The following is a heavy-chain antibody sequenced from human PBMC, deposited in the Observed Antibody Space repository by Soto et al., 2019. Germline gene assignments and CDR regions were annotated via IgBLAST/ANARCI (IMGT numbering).Heavy chain of an antibody. V-gene: IGHV1-2*02. CDR2: INTKTGCT. CDR1: GYSFTDYY. Sequence: QVHLVQSGAEVKKPGASVKVSCKASGYSFTDYYMHWVRQAPGQGLEWMGWINTKTGCTNYAQRVQGRVTMTGDTSINTAYMELSRRRSDDTAVYYCARVGPTGWFDPWGQGTVVTVSS. CDR3: ARVGPTGWFDP. J-gene: IGHJ5*02.